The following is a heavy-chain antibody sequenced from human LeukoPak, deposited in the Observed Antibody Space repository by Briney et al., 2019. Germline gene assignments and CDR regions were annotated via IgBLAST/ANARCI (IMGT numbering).Heavy chain of an antibody. CDR2: ISYDGSNK. V-gene: IGHV3-30*04. CDR1: GFTFSSYA. D-gene: IGHD3-22*01. J-gene: IGHJ4*02. Sequence: GGSLRLSCAASGFTFSSYAMHWVRQAPGKGLEWVAVISYDGSNKYYADSVKGRFTISRDNSKNTLYLQMNSLRAEDTAVYYCARQPRGVSSGYWYYWGQGTLVTVSS. CDR3: ARQPRGVSSGYWYY.